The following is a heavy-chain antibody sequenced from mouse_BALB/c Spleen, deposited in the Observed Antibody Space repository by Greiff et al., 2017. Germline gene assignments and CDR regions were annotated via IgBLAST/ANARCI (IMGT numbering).Heavy chain of an antibody. CDR2: ISSGGGST. CDR1: GFAFSSYD. J-gene: IGHJ2*01. D-gene: IGHD2-14*01. CDR3: ARHDDYRYDGGFDY. V-gene: IGHV5-12-1*01. Sequence: EVQLVESGGGLVKPGGSLKLSCAASGFAFSSYDMSWVRQTPEKRLEWVAYISSGGGSTYYPDTVKGRFTISRDNAKNTLYLQMSSLKSEDTAMYYCARHDDYRYDGGFDYWGQGTTLTVSS.